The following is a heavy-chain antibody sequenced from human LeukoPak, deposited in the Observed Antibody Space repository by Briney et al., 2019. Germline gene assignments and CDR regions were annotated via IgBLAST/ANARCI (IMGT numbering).Heavy chain of an antibody. CDR2: IYYSGST. Sequence: SETLSLTCTVSGGSISSGGYYWSWIRQHPGKGLEWIGYIYYSGSTYYNPSLKSRVTISVYTSKNQFSLKLSSVTAADTAVYYCARGLPNYYDSSGYYYARPITFDYWGQGTLVTASS. CDR1: GGSISSGGYY. V-gene: IGHV4-31*03. J-gene: IGHJ4*02. D-gene: IGHD3-22*01. CDR3: ARGLPNYYDSSGYYYARPITFDY.